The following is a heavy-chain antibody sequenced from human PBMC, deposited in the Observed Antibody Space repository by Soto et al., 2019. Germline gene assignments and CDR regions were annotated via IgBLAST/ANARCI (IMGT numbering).Heavy chain of an antibody. D-gene: IGHD2-2*01. CDR2: TYYRSKWHN. Sequence: PSQTLSLTCAISGGSVSSNSAAWGWIRQSPSRGLEWLGMTYYRSKWHNDYDMSVKSRITIKPDTSKNQFSLQLSSVTFEDSAVYYCARITGTSSWYYYYGVDVWGPGTTVTVSS. J-gene: IGHJ6*02. CDR3: ARITGTSSWYYYYGVDV. V-gene: IGHV6-1*01. CDR1: GGSVSSNSAA.